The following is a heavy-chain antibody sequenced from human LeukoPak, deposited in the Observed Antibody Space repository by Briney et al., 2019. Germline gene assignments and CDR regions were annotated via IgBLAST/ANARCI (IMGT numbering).Heavy chain of an antibody. J-gene: IGHJ4*02. Sequence: ASVKVSCKASGYTFTGYYMHWVRQAHGQGLEWMGWINPNSGGTNYAQKFQGRVTMTRDTSISTAYMELSRLRSDDTAVYYCARDRLYYYGSGSYYLLDYWGQGTLVNVSS. CDR3: ARDRLYYYGSGSYYLLDY. CDR1: GYTFTGYY. V-gene: IGHV1-2*02. D-gene: IGHD3-10*01. CDR2: INPNSGGT.